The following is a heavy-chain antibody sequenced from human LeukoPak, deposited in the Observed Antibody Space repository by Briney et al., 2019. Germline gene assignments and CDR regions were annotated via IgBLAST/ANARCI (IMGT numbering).Heavy chain of an antibody. Sequence: GGSLRLSCAASGFTFSSYWMSWVRQAPGKGLEWVANIKQDGSEKYYVDSVKGRFTISRDNAKNSLYLQMNSLRAEDTAVYYCARARLGSGYQGAFDIWGQGTMVTVSS. J-gene: IGHJ3*02. V-gene: IGHV3-7*01. CDR1: GFTFSSYW. CDR2: IKQDGSEK. D-gene: IGHD5-12*01. CDR3: ARARLGSGYQGAFDI.